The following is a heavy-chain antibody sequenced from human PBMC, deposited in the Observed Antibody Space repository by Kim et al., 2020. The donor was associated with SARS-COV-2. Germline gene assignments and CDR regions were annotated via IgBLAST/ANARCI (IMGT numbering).Heavy chain of an antibody. V-gene: IGHV3-30*18. CDR3: AKDYYGSGSLYYFDY. D-gene: IGHD3-10*01. CDR1: GFTFSSYG. Sequence: GGSLRLSCAASGFTFSSYGMHWVRQAPGKGLEWVAVISYDGSNKYYADSVKGRFTISRDNSKNTLYLQMNSLRAEDTAVYYCAKDYYGSGSLYYFDYCG. CDR2: ISYDGSNK. J-gene: IGHJ4*01.